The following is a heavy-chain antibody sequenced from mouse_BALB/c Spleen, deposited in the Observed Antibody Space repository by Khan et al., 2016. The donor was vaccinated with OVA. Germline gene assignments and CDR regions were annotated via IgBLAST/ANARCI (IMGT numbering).Heavy chain of an antibody. V-gene: IGHV3-2*02. Sequence: EVQLQESGPGLVKPSQSLSLTCTVTGYSITSNYAWNWIRQFPANKLEWMGYISYSGSTSYNPSLKSRISITRDTSKNQFFLQLSSVTTEDTATYYCARGNYYGYAMDYWGQGTSVTVSS. D-gene: IGHD1-1*01. CDR3: ARGNYYGYAMDY. J-gene: IGHJ4*01. CDR1: GYSITSNYA. CDR2: ISYSGST.